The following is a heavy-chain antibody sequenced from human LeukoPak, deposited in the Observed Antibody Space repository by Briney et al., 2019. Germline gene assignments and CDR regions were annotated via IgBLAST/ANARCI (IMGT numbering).Heavy chain of an antibody. Sequence: ASVKVSCKTSGYTITDYGFSWVRQAPGQGLEWMGWISPYNGNTRYTQKFQDRVTMTTDTSAGTAYMELRSLRSDDTAVYYCARDPRHMVTTKYNAFDIWGQGTMVTVSS. CDR3: ARDPRHMVTTKYNAFDI. CDR2: ISPYNGNT. D-gene: IGHD4-17*01. CDR1: GYTITDYG. J-gene: IGHJ3*02. V-gene: IGHV1-18*01.